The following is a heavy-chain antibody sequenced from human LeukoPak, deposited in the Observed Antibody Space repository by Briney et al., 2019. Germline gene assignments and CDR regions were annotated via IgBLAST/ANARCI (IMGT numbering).Heavy chain of an antibody. CDR3: ATYTQNFGAPGTDY. CDR1: GFTFSKYW. J-gene: IGHJ4*02. V-gene: IGHV3-7*01. Sequence: GGSLRLSCTVSGFTFSKYWMRWVRQAPGKGLEWVASIDKNGREKRYVDSVEGRFTISRDNAKDSVYLQMTSLGAEDTAVYYCATYTQNFGAPGTDYWGQGNLVTVSS. CDR2: IDKNGREK. D-gene: IGHD3-10*01.